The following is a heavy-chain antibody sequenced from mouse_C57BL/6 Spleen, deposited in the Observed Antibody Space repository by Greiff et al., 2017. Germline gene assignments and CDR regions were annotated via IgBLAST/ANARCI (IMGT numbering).Heavy chain of an antibody. J-gene: IGHJ2*01. V-gene: IGHV1-50*01. CDR3: ERHPITTVVAGDY. CDR1: GYTFTSYW. D-gene: IGHD1-1*01. Sequence: QVQLQQSGAELVKPGASVKLSCKASGYTFTSYWMQWVKQRPGQGLEWIGEIDPSDSYTNYNQKFKGKATLTVDTSSSTAYMQLSSLTSEDSAVYYCERHPITTVVAGDYWGQGTTLTVSS. CDR2: IDPSDSYT.